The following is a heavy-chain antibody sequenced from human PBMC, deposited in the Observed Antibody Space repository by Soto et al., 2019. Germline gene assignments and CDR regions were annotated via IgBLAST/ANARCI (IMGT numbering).Heavy chain of an antibody. Sequence: SHTLSLPCAISGYSVSSKSAAWNLIRQSPSRGLEWLGRTYYRSKWHNEYAVSVKSRIIINPNTSKNQFSLQLNSVTPEDTAMYYCARSGNEGAVDYWGQGTLVTVSS. CDR3: ARSGNEGAVDY. CDR1: GYSVSSKSAA. V-gene: IGHV6-1*01. CDR2: TYYRSKWHN. J-gene: IGHJ4*02. D-gene: IGHD1-26*01.